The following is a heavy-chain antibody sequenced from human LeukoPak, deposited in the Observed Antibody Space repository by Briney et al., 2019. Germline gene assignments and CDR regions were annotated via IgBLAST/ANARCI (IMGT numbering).Heavy chain of an antibody. V-gene: IGHV4-39*07. D-gene: IGHD5-12*01. J-gene: IGHJ4*01. CDR1: GGSISSGSDY. CDR2: FYYVGNT. Sequence: SETLSLTCTVSGGSISSGSDYCGWIRQPPGKGLGWIGNFYYVGNTYCNPSLKSRVTISVDTSKNKFCLKLSSVTAADTAVYYCAGVKAGYSGIFDYWGYGTLVTVSS. CDR3: AGVKAGYSGIFDY.